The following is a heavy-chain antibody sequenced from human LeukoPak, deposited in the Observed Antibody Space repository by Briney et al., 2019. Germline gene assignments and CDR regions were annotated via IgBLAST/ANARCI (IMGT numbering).Heavy chain of an antibody. Sequence: GGSLRLSCAASGFTFSSYGMHWVRQAPGKGLKWVAVIWYDGSNKYYADSVKGRFTISRDNSKNTLCLQMNSLRAEDTAVYYCAKQFAPGSLASFDYWGQGTLVTVSS. CDR1: GFTFSSYG. CDR3: AKQFAPGSLASFDY. D-gene: IGHD3-3*02. V-gene: IGHV3-33*06. J-gene: IGHJ4*02. CDR2: IWYDGSNK.